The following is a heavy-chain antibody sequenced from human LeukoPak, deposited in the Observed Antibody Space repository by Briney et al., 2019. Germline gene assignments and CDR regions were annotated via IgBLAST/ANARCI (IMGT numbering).Heavy chain of an antibody. CDR2: IYSGDNT. CDR3: ARDPRYCSGGSCYHY. CDR1: GFTVSSNF. J-gene: IGHJ4*02. V-gene: IGHV3-53*01. D-gene: IGHD2-15*01. Sequence: GGSLRLSCAASGFTVSSNFMSWVRQAPGKGLEWVSVIYSGDNTYYADSVKGQFTISRDNSKNTLYLQMNSLRADDTAVYYCARDPRYCSGGSCYHYWGQGTLVTVSS.